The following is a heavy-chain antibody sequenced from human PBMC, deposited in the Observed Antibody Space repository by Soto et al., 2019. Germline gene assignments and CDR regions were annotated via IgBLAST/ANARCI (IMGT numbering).Heavy chain of an antibody. Sequence: ASETLSLTCTVSGGSISSYYWSWIRQPPGKGLEWIGYIYYSGSTNYNPSLKSRVTISVDTSKNQFSLKLSSVTAADTAVYYCAGMKYSYGYSPFDYWGQGTLVTVSS. D-gene: IGHD5-18*01. V-gene: IGHV4-59*01. CDR3: AGMKYSYGYSPFDY. J-gene: IGHJ4*02. CDR1: GGSISSYY. CDR2: IYYSGST.